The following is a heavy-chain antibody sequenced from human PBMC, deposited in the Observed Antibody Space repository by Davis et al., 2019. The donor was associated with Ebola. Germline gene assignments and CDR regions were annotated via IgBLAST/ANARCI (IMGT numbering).Heavy chain of an antibody. CDR3: ARGSDSSGLPIDY. Sequence: PGGSLRLSCAASGFTFSSYAMSWVRQAPGKGLEWVSAISGSGGSTYYADSVKGRFTISRDNSKNTLYLQMNSLRAEDTAVYYCARGSDSSGLPIDYWGQGTLVTVSS. V-gene: IGHV3-23*01. J-gene: IGHJ4*02. D-gene: IGHD3-22*01. CDR2: ISGSGGST. CDR1: GFTFSSYA.